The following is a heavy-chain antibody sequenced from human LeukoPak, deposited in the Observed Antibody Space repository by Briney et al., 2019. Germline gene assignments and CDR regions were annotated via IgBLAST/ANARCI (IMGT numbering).Heavy chain of an antibody. Sequence: GGSLRLSCAASGFIFNSHSMNWVRQAPAQGLEWLAFMRYDGSNTHYADSVKGRFTIFRYNSKNTLFLQINSRRSEESALYYWANGPQYNILTGFYKVRSHLYYWGQGTLVTVSS. CDR1: GFIFNSHS. CDR2: MRYDGSNT. CDR3: ANGPQYNILTGFYKVRSHLYY. V-gene: IGHV3-30*02. J-gene: IGHJ4*02. D-gene: IGHD3-9*01.